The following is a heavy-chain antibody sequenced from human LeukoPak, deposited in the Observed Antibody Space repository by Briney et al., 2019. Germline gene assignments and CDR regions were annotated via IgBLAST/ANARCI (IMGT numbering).Heavy chain of an antibody. D-gene: IGHD3-3*01. CDR2: IIPIYGRA. V-gene: IGHV1-69*13. Sequence: ASVKVSCKASGGSFTSYGISWVRQAPGQGLEWMGKIIPIYGRANYGQEFQGRVTITADELTTTSYMGLSSLTAEDMAVYYCAAGGAYEFRDDYWGQGTLVTVSS. J-gene: IGHJ4*02. CDR1: GGSFTSYG. CDR3: AAGGAYEFRDDY.